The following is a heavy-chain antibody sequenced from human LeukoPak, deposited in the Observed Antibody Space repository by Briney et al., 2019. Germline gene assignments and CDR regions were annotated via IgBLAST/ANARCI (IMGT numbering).Heavy chain of an antibody. CDR3: ARGQYHFDY. D-gene: IGHD4-11*01. Sequence: VGSLRLSCAASGFTFSTYEMNWVPQAPGKGLEWILYISSSGSTIHNADSVKGRFTISRENAKNSLYLQMNSLRAEDTAVYYCARGQYHFDYWGQGTLVTVSS. CDR2: ISSSGSTI. CDR1: GFTFSTYE. J-gene: IGHJ4*02. V-gene: IGHV3-48*03.